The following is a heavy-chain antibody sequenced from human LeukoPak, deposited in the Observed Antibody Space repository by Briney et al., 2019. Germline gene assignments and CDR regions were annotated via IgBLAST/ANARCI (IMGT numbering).Heavy chain of an antibody. CDR1: GGSISSSSYY. CDR3: ARPDPKWDGILHVRITMIVVVFFRRSFDY. V-gene: IGHV4-39*07. D-gene: IGHD3-22*01. CDR2: IYHSGST. Sequence: SETLSLTCTVSGGSISSSSYYWGWIRQPPGKGLEWIGEIYHSGSTNYNPSLKSRVTISVDKSKNQFSLKLSSVTAADTAVYYCARPDPKWDGILHVRITMIVVVFFRRSFDYWGQGTLVTVSS. J-gene: IGHJ4*02.